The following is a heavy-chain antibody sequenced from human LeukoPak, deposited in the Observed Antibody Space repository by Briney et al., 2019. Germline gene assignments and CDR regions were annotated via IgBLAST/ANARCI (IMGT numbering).Heavy chain of an antibody. V-gene: IGHV4-59*01. CDR2: IYYSGST. CDR1: GGSISSYY. J-gene: IGHJ4*02. D-gene: IGHD1-26*01. CDR3: ARDSGSYSRDFDY. Sequence: SETLSLTCTVSGGSISSYYWSWIRQPPGKGLEWIGYIYYSGSTNYNPSLKSRVTISVDTSKNQISLKLSSVTASDTAVYYCARDSGSYSRDFDYWGQGTLVTVSS.